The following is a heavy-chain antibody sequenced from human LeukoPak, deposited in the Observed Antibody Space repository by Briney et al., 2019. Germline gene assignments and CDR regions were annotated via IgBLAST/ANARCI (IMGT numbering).Heavy chain of an antibody. D-gene: IGHD5-12*01. CDR3: ARDPSSPRTVDIVATLRGWFDP. Sequence: ASVKVSCKASGGTFSSYAISWVRQAPGQGLEWMGGIIPIFGTANYAQKFQGRVTITADKSTSTAYMELSSLRSEDTAVYYCARDPSSPRTVDIVATLRGWFDPWGQGTLVTVSS. CDR2: IIPIFGTA. J-gene: IGHJ5*02. CDR1: GGTFSSYA. V-gene: IGHV1-69*06.